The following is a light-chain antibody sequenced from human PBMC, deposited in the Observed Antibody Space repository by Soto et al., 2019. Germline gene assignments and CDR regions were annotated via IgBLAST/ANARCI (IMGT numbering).Light chain of an antibody. V-gene: IGKV3-20*01. CDR3: QQYGSSPET. J-gene: IGKJ1*01. CDR2: GAS. CDR1: QSVSSN. Sequence: DIVMTQSPATLSVPPGARATLSCRASQSVSSNLAWYQQKPGQAPRLLFFGASSRATGIPDRFSGSGSGTDFTLTISRLEHEDFAVYYSQQYGSSPETFGQGTKV.